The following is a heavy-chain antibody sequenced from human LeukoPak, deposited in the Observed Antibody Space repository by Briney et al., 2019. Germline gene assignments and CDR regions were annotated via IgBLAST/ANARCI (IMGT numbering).Heavy chain of an antibody. V-gene: IGHV3-30*18. D-gene: IGHD3-22*01. Sequence: GGSLRLSCAASGFTFSSYWMSWVRQAPGKGLEWVAVISYDGSNKYYADSVKGRFTISRDNSKNTLYLQMNSLRAEDTAVYYCAKDHGSSGYYYFRDYYGMDVWGQGTTVTVSS. CDR3: AKDHGSSGYYYFRDYYGMDV. J-gene: IGHJ6*02. CDR1: GFTFSSYW. CDR2: ISYDGSNK.